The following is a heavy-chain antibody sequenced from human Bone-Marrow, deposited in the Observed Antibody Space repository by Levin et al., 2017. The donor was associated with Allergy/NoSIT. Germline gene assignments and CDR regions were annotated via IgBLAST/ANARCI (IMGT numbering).Heavy chain of an antibody. CDR1: GFTFSSYS. Sequence: GGSLRLSCAASGFTFSSYSMNWVRQAPGKGLEWVSLVSSSSGYIFYADSVKGRFTISRDNAKNALYLQMNSLRPEDTAVYYCARDQGDIVATADYWGQGTLVTVSS. D-gene: IGHD5-12*01. CDR3: ARDQGDIVATADY. V-gene: IGHV3-21*01. CDR2: VSSSSGYI. J-gene: IGHJ4*02.